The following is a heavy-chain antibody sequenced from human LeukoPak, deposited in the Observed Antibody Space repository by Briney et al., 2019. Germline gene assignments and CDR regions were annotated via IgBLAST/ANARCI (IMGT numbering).Heavy chain of an antibody. J-gene: IGHJ4*02. CDR1: GFTFSSYG. CDR3: ARDLGNSGDY. Sequence: GGSLRLSCAASGFTFSSYGMHWVRQALGKGLEWVAVIWYDGSNKYYADSVKGRFTISRDNSKNTLYLQMNSLRAEDTAVYYCARDLGNSGDYWGQGTLVTVSS. V-gene: IGHV3-33*01. D-gene: IGHD4-23*01. CDR2: IWYDGSNK.